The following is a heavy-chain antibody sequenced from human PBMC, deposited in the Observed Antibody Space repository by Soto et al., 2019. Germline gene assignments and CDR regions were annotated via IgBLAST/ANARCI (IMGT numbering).Heavy chain of an antibody. Sequence: QVQLVQSGAEVKMPGASVKVSCKASGYTFTDYGINWVRQATGQGLEWMGWMNPKSGDTAYAQKFQGRVSRTRATSISTAYVELTSLKSEDTAVYYCERGGYSVVGATVYWGQGTLVIVSS. D-gene: IGHD1-26*01. V-gene: IGHV1-8*01. CDR3: ERGGYSVVGATVY. CDR2: MNPKSGDT. CDR1: GYTFTDYG. J-gene: IGHJ4*02.